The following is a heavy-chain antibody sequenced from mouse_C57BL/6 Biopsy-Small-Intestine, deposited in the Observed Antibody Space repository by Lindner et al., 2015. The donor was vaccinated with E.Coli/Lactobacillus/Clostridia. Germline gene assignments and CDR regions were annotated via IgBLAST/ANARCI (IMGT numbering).Heavy chain of an antibody. CDR1: GYAFSSYW. D-gene: IGHD1-1*01. Sequence: SGAELVKPGASVKISCKASGYAFSSYWMNWVKQRPGKGLEWIGQIYPGDGDTNYNGKFKGKATLTADKSSSTAYMQLSSLTSEDSAVYFCARDYGSRIWDAMDYWGQGTSVTVSS. CDR3: ARDYGSRIWDAMDY. V-gene: IGHV1-80*01. CDR2: IYPGDGDT. J-gene: IGHJ4*01.